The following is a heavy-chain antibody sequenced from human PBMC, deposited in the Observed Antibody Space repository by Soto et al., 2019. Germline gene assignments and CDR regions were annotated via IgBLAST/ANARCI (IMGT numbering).Heavy chain of an antibody. CDR2: IYHSGST. J-gene: IGHJ5*02. Sequence: TSETLSLTCAVSGGSISSGGYSWSWIRQPPGKGLEWIGYIYHSGSTYYNQSLKSRVTISVDRSKNQFSLKLSSVTAADTAVYYCARDPNPCGQGTLVTVSS. CDR3: ARDPNP. CDR1: GGSISSGGYS. V-gene: IGHV4-30-2*01.